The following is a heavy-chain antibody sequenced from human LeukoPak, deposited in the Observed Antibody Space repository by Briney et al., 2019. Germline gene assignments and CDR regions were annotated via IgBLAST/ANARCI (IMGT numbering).Heavy chain of an antibody. J-gene: IGHJ5*02. V-gene: IGHV3-74*01. CDR3: ARHIRAAACDP. CDR2: IDRDGSEI. D-gene: IGHD6-13*01. Sequence: PGGSLRLSCAASGFSISDHFMHWVRQGPGKGLMWVSRIDRDGSEINYADSVKGRFTISRDNAKNTLYLQMNSLRDEDTAVYYCARHIRAAACDPWGQGTLVTVSS. CDR1: GFSISDHF.